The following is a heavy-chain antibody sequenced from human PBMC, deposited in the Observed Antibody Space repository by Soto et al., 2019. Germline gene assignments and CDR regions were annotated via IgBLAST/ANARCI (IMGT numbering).Heavy chain of an antibody. D-gene: IGHD6-13*01. J-gene: IGHJ5*02. Sequence: SETLSLTCTVSGGSVSSGSHYWSWIRQPPGKGLEWIGYIYYSGSTNYNPSLKSRVTISVDTSKNQFSLKLSSVTAADTAVYYCARDGGIAAAGRGNWFDPWGQGTLVTVSS. V-gene: IGHV4-61*01. CDR2: IYYSGST. CDR1: GGSVSSGSHY. CDR3: ARDGGIAAAGRGNWFDP.